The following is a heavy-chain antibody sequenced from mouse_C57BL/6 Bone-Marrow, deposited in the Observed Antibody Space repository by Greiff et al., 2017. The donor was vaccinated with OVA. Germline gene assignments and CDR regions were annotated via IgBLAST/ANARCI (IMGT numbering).Heavy chain of an antibody. V-gene: IGHV1-64*01. Sequence: QVQLQQSGAELVKPGASVKLSCKASGYTFTSYWMHWVKQRPGQGLEWIGMIHPNSGSTNYNEKFKSKATLTVDKSSSTAYMQLSSLTSEDSAVYYCASPLPGAMDYWGQGTSVTVSS. J-gene: IGHJ4*01. CDR1: GYTFTSYW. CDR2: IHPNSGST. D-gene: IGHD6-1*01. CDR3: ASPLPGAMDY.